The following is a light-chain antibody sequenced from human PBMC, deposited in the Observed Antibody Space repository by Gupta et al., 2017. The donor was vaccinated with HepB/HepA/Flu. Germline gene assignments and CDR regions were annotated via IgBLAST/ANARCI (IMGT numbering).Light chain of an antibody. J-gene: IGLJ2*01. CDR1: SGHSSYA. V-gene: IGLV4-69*01. CDR2: LNSDGSH. Sequence: QLVLTQPPSVSSSLGAPVKLTCTLSSGHSSYAIAWHQQQPEKGPRYLMKLNSDGSHSKGDGIPDRFSGSSSGAERYLTISSLQSEDEADYYCQTWGTGIHGVFGGGTKLTVL. CDR3: QTWGTGIHGV.